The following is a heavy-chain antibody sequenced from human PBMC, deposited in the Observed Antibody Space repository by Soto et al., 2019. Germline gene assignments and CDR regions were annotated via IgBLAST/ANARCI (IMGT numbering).Heavy chain of an antibody. CDR3: ARVFGSGSYSEDYYYYYGMDV. CDR1: GGSVSSGSYY. CDR2: IYYSGST. J-gene: IGHJ6*02. Sequence: SETLSLTCTVSGGSVSSGSYYWSWIRQPPGKGLEWIGYIYYSGSTNYNPSLKSRVTISVDTSKNQFSLKLSSVTAADTAVYYCARVFGSGSYSEDYYYYYGMDVWGQGTRVTVSS. D-gene: IGHD3-10*01. V-gene: IGHV4-61*01.